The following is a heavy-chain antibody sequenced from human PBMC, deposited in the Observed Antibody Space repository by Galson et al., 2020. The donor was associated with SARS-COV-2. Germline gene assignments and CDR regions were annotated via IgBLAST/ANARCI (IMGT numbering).Heavy chain of an antibody. Sequence: ASETLSLTCTVSGGSISSSSYYWGWIRQPPGKGLQWIGSIYYSGSTYYNPSLKSRVTISVDTSKNQFSLKLSSVTAADTAAYYCASLSKYGPYSNFDYWGQGTLVTVSS. CDR2: IYYSGST. CDR3: ASLSKYGPYSNFDY. J-gene: IGHJ4*02. D-gene: IGHD2-15*01. V-gene: IGHV4-39*07. CDR1: GGSISSSSYY.